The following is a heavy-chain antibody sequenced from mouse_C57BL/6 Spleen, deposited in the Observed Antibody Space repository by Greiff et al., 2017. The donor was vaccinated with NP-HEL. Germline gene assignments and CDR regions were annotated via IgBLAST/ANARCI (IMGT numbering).Heavy chain of an antibody. CDR3: ARSLRPIDY. CDR1: GFTFTDYY. V-gene: IGHV7-3*01. J-gene: IGHJ2*01. CDR2: IRNKANGYTT. D-gene: IGHD2-4*01. Sequence: EVMLVESGGGLVQPGGSLSLSCAASGFTFTDYYMSWVRQPPGKALEWLGFIRNKANGYTTEYSASVKGRFTISRDNSQSILYLQMNALRAEDSATYYCARSLRPIDYWGQGTTLTVSS.